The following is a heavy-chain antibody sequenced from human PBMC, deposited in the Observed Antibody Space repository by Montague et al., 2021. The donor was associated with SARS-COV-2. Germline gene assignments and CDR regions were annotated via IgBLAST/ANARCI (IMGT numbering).Heavy chain of an antibody. V-gene: IGHV4-39*01. D-gene: IGHD3-16*01. CDR2: IYYTANT. CDR1: GGSIISTTSN. J-gene: IGHJ6*02. CDR3: ARHLEVDDYVWGSLVNYYYGMDV. Sequence: SETLSLTCTVSGGSIISTTSNWGWIRQPPGKGLEWFGSIYYTANTYYTPSLKTRVTISVDTSKNQFSLKLSSVTAADTAVYYCARHLEVDDYVWGSLVNYYYGMDVWGQGTTVTVSS.